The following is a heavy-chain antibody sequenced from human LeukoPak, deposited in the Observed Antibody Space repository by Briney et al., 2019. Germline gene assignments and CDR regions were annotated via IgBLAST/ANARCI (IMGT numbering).Heavy chain of an antibody. CDR1: GFTFSSYW. CDR3: AKEGDYSSGWDFDY. V-gene: IGHV3-23*01. J-gene: IGHJ4*02. D-gene: IGHD6-19*01. CDR2: ISGSGGST. Sequence: GGSLRLSCAASGFTFSSYWMSWVRQAPGKGLEWVSAISGSGGSTYYADSVEGRFTISRDNSKNTLYLQMNSLRAEDTAVYYCAKEGDYSSGWDFDYWGQGTLVTVSS.